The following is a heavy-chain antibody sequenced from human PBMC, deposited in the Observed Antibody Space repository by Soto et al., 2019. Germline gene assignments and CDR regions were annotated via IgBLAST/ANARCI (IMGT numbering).Heavy chain of an antibody. CDR2: ISGSGGST. D-gene: IGHD6-19*01. Sequence: GSLRLSCAASGFTFSSYAMSWVRQAPGKGLEWVSAISGSGGSTYYADSVKGRFTISRDNSKNTLYLQMNSLKAEDTAVYYCAKEEAGTEDYYYGMDVWGQGTTVTVSS. J-gene: IGHJ6*02. CDR3: AKEEAGTEDYYYGMDV. CDR1: GFTFSSYA. V-gene: IGHV3-23*01.